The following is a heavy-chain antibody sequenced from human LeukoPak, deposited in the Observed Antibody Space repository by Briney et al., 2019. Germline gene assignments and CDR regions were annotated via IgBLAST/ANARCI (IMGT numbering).Heavy chain of an antibody. J-gene: IGHJ4*02. Sequence: GGSLRLSCAASGFTFSSYSMNWVRQAPGKGLEWVSSISSSSSYIYYADSVKGRFTISRDNAKNSLYLQMNSLRAEDTAVYYCARAHSSSWFFDYWGQGTLVTVSS. CDR1: GFTFSSYS. CDR2: ISSSSSYI. D-gene: IGHD6-13*01. CDR3: ARAHSSSWFFDY. V-gene: IGHV3-21*01.